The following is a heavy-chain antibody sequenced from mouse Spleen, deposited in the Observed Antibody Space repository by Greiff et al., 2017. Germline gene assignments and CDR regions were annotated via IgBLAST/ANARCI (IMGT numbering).Heavy chain of an antibody. V-gene: IGHV1-69*01. D-gene: IGHD1-1*01. CDR1: GYTFTSYW. CDR2: IDPSDSYT. J-gene: IGHJ2*01. CDR3: ARRSSYDYFDY. Sequence: QVQLQQPGAELVMPGASVKLSCKASGYTFTSYWMHWVKQRPGQGLEWIGEIDPSDSYTNYNQKFKGKATLTVDKSSSTAYMQLSSLTSEDSAVYYCARRSSYDYFDYWGQGTTLTGSS.